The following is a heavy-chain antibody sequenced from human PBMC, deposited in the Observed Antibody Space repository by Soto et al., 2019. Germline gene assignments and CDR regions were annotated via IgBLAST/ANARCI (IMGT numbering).Heavy chain of an antibody. CDR1: GFTVSSNY. D-gene: IGHD6-13*01. CDR2: IYSGGTI. CDR3: ARDPKVSRIAADYYYYYGMDV. J-gene: IGHJ6*02. V-gene: IGHV3-53*01. Sequence: PGGSLRLCCAASGFTVSSNYMSWVRQAPGKGLEWVSVIYSGGTIYYADSVKGRFTISRDNAKNSLYLQMNSLRDEDTAVYYCARDPKVSRIAADYYYYYGMDVWGQGTPVTVSS.